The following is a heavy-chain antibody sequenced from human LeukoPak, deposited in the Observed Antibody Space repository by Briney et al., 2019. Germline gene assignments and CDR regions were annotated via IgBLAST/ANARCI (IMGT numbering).Heavy chain of an antibody. J-gene: IGHJ4*02. Sequence: SETLSLTCTVSGGSIIPYYWSWIRQPPGKGLEWIGYIYYSGNTNYNPSLKSRVTILVDTSRNQFSLKLSSVTAADAAVYYCAREDYDNSGLHFDYWGQGTLVTVSS. CDR1: GGSIIPYY. D-gene: IGHD3-22*01. CDR2: IYYSGNT. CDR3: AREDYDNSGLHFDY. V-gene: IGHV4-59*01.